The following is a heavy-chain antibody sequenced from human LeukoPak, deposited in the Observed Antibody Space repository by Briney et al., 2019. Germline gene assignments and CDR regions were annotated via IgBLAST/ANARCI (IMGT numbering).Heavy chain of an antibody. CDR3: ARRMVRGVKVKHLHNWFDP. CDR2: IYCSGST. J-gene: IGHJ5*02. Sequence: SETLSLTCTVSGGSISSSSYYWGWIRQPPGKGLEWIGSIYCSGSTYYNPSLKSRVTISVDTSKNQFSLKLSSVTAADTAVYYCARRMVRGVKVKHLHNWFDPWGQGTLVTVSS. D-gene: IGHD3-10*01. V-gene: IGHV4-39*07. CDR1: GGSISSSSYY.